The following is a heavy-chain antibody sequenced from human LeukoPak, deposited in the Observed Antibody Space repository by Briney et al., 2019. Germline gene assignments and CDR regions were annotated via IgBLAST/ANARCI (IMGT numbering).Heavy chain of an antibody. CDR2: ISAYNGNT. CDR3: ARDNSVGDYAWWFDP. Sequence: ASVKVSCKASGYTFTSYGISWVRQAPGQGLEWMGWISAYNGNTSYAQKLQGRVTMTTDTSTSTAYMELRSLRSDDTAVYYCARDNSVGDYAWWFDPWGQGTLVTVSS. CDR1: GYTFTSYG. J-gene: IGHJ5*02. D-gene: IGHD1-26*01. V-gene: IGHV1-18*01.